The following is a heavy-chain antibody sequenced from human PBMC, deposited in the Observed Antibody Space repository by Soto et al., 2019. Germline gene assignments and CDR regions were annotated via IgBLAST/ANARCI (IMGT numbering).Heavy chain of an antibody. Sequence: GGSLRLSCAASGFTFNSYAMSWVRQAPGKGLEWVSIISGSGGRTYYADSVKGRFTISRDNSKNTLYLQMNSLRAEDTAVYYCAKAWAYGSGIDCRFDCWGQGTLVTVSS. CDR2: ISGSGGRT. V-gene: IGHV3-23*01. CDR3: AKAWAYGSGIDCRFDC. D-gene: IGHD3-10*01. J-gene: IGHJ4*02. CDR1: GFTFNSYA.